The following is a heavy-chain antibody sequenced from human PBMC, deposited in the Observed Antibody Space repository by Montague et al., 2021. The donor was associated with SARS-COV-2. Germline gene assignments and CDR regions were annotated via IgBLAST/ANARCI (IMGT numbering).Heavy chain of an antibody. CDR1: GDSVSSHSVA. CDR2: TYYKSKWYS. J-gene: IGHJ4*02. CDR3: VRYSGWFYFDF. V-gene: IGHV6-1*01. Sequence: CAISGDSVSSHSVAWSWIRRSPSRGLEWLGRTYYKSKWYSDYAPXVRGRLTVNPDASKNEFSLELNYVTPEDTAVYYCVRYSGWFYFDFWGQGTLVTVSS. D-gene: IGHD6-19*01.